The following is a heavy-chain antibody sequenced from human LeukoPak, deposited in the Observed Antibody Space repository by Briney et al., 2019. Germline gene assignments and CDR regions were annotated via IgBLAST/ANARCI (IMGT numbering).Heavy chain of an antibody. J-gene: IGHJ6*02. CDR1: GGSFSGYY. Sequence: SETLSLTCTVSGGSFSGYYWSWIRQPPGKGLEWIGEINHSGSTNYNPSLKSRVTTSVDTSKNQFSLKLSSVTAADTAVYYCASSSGWYYYYGMDVWGQGTTVTVSS. CDR2: INHSGST. CDR3: ASSSGWYYYYGMDV. V-gene: IGHV4-34*01. D-gene: IGHD6-19*01.